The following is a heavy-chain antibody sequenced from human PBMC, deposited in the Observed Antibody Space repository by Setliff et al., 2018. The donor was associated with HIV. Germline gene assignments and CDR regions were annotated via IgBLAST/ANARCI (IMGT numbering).Heavy chain of an antibody. CDR3: VAFKPDRLGYRTAGPFEY. CDR2: ISGSGSTT. D-gene: IGHD5-18*01. CDR1: GFTLNDYA. Sequence: GGSLRLSCAGSGFTLNDYAMTWVRQAPGKGLQWVSSISGSGSTTNYADAVKGRFTIPRDDAKSSVFLQMNSLRADDTAVYYCVAFKPDRLGYRTAGPFEYWGQGTLVTVSS. V-gene: IGHV3-23*01. J-gene: IGHJ4*02.